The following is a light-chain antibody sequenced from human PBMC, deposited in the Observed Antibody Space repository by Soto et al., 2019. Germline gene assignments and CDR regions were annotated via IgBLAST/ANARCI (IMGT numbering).Light chain of an antibody. V-gene: IGKV3-20*01. CDR2: GAS. CDR1: QSVSNNY. CDR3: QQYGSSGT. J-gene: IGKJ1*01. Sequence: EIVLTKSPGTLSLSPGERATLTCRASQSVSNNYLAWYQQKPGQAPRLLIYGASNRATCIPDRFSGSGSGTDFTLTISRLEPEDFAVYYCQQYGSSGTFGQGTKVDIK.